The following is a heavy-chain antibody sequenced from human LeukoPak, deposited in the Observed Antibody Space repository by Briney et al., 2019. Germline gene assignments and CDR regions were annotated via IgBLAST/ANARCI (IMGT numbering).Heavy chain of an antibody. CDR1: GGTFISNA. Sequence: ASVKVSCKASGGTFISNAINWVRQAPGQGLEWMGGIIPNFGTTSYGQKFQSRVTITADKSTSTAYMELNRLGFEDTAVYYCTRDPRVWGQGTLVTVSS. CDR3: TRDPRV. J-gene: IGHJ4*02. D-gene: IGHD3-10*01. V-gene: IGHV1-69*06. CDR2: IIPNFGTT.